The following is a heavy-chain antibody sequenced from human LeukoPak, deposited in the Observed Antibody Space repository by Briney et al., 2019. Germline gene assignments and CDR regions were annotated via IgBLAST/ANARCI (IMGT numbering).Heavy chain of an antibody. CDR1: GYSISSGYY. V-gene: IGHV4-38-2*02. J-gene: IGHJ4*02. CDR2: IYHSGST. D-gene: IGHD6-13*01. CDR3: ARGGVIAAGVDY. Sequence: SETLSLTCTVSGYSISSGYYWGWIRQPPGKGLEWIGSIYHSGSTYYNLSLKSRVTISVDTSKNQFSLKLSSVTAADTAVYYCARGGVIAAGVDYWGQGTLVTVSS.